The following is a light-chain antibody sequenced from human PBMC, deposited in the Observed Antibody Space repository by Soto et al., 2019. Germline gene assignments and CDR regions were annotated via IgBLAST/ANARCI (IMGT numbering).Light chain of an antibody. CDR2: GAS. J-gene: IGKJ5*01. V-gene: IGKV3-15*01. CDR3: QQYNNWPPIT. Sequence: ETVMTQSPATLSVSPGERATLSCRASQSVSTNLAWYQQKPGQAPRLLIFGASTRATGIPARFSGSGSVTEFTLTISSLQSEDFAVYYCQQYNNWPPITFGQGTRLEIK. CDR1: QSVSTN.